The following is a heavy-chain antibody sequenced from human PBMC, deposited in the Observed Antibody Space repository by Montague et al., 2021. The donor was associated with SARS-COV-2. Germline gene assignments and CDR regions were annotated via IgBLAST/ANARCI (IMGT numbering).Heavy chain of an antibody. J-gene: IGHJ4*02. CDR2: ISSSSSTI. CDR1: GFTFSSYS. V-gene: IGHV3-48*02. D-gene: IGHD3-10*01. CDR3: ARDQVLWFGEHVV. Sequence: SLRLSCAASGFTFSSYSMNWVRQIQGKGLEWVSYISSSSSTIYYADSVKGRFTISRDNAKNSLYLQMNSLRDEDTAVYYCARDQVLWFGEHVVWGQGTLVTVSS.